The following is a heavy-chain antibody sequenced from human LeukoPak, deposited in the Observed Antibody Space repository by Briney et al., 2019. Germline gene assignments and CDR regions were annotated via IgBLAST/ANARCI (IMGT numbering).Heavy chain of an antibody. J-gene: IGHJ4*02. D-gene: IGHD7-27*01. V-gene: IGHV3-74*01. CDR3: ARGASGWGSLDF. CDR2: INSDGSST. CDR1: GFTFSSYW. Sequence: PGGSLRLSCAASGFTFSSYWMHWVRQAPGKGLVWVSRINSDGSSTNYADSVKGRFTISRDNAKNTLYLQVKSLRAEDTAVYYWARGASGWGSLDFWGQGTLVTVSS.